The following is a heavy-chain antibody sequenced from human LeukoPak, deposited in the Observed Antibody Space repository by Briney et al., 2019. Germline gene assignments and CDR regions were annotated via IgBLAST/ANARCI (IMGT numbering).Heavy chain of an antibody. CDR3: ASSVGDSRSSNWFDP. J-gene: IGHJ5*02. CDR1: GFTDSSNY. CDR2: IYSGGST. D-gene: IGHD6-6*01. Sequence: PGGSLRLSCAASGFTDSSNYMTWVRQAPGKGLEWFAVIYSGGSTYYADSVKGRFIISRDHSKNTLYLQMNSLRAEDTATYYCASSVGDSRSSNWFDPWGQGTLVTVSS. V-gene: IGHV3-66*01.